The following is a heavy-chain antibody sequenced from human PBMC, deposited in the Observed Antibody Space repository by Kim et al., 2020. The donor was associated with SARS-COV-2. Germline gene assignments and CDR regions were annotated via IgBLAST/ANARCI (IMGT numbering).Heavy chain of an antibody. CDR1: GGTFSSYA. CDR3: ARGPFGTYGSGSYPPFDY. J-gene: IGHJ4*02. D-gene: IGHD3-10*01. CDR2: IIPIFGTA. V-gene: IGHV1-69*13. Sequence: SVKVSCKASGGTFSSYAISWVRQAPGQGLEWMGGIIPIFGTANYAQKFQGRVTITADESTSTAYMELSSLRSEDTAVYYCARGPFGTYGSGSYPPFDYWGQGTLVTVSS.